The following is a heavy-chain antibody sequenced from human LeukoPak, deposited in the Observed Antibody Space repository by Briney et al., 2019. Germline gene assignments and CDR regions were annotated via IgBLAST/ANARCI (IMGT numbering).Heavy chain of an antibody. CDR3: ARIPPEGDAFDI. J-gene: IGHJ3*02. CDR1: GYTFTGYY. CDR2: INPNSGGT. Sequence: GASVKVSCKASGYTFTGYYMHWVRQAPGQGLEWMGWINPNSGGTNYAQKFQGRVTITTDESTSTAYMELSSLRSEDTAVYYCARIPPEGDAFDIWGQGTMVTVSS. V-gene: IGHV1-2*02.